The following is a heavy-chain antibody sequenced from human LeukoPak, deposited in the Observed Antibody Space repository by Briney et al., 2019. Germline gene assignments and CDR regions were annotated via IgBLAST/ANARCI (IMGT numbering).Heavy chain of an antibody. CDR1: GFTFSSYG. V-gene: IGHV3-30*18. CDR3: AKEGSQYASSWFDY. Sequence: GGSLRLSCEASGFTFSSYGMQWVRQAPGMGPEWVSVISHDGTVTHYADSVKGRFTISRDSSTNTLYLQMDSLRTEDTAVYYCAKEGSQYASSWFDYWGKGTTVTVSS. D-gene: IGHD6-13*01. J-gene: IGHJ6*04. CDR2: ISHDGTVT.